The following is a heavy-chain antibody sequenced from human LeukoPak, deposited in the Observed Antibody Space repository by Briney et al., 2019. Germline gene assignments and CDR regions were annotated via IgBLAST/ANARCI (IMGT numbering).Heavy chain of an antibody. D-gene: IGHD3-3*02. V-gene: IGHV3-30-3*01. CDR2: ISYDGSNK. CDR1: GFTFSSYA. J-gene: IGHJ6*02. CDR3: TRDLAEVPGPRMDV. Sequence: QPGGSLRLSCAASGFTFSSYAMHWVRQAPGKGLEWVAVISYDGSNKYYADSVKGRFTISRDNAKNSLYLQMDSLRDDDTARYFCTRDLAEVPGPRMDVWGQGTTVTVSS.